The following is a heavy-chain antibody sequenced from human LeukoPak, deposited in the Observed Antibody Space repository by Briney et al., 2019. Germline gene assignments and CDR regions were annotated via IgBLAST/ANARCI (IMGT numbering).Heavy chain of an antibody. CDR1: GFTFSSYW. Sequence: PGGSRRLSCAASGFTFSSYWMSWVRQAPGKGLEWVANIKQDGSEKYYVDSVKGRFTISRDNAKNSLYLQMNSLRAEDTAVYYCARMGTVPLAAFDIWGQGTMVTVSS. J-gene: IGHJ3*02. CDR3: ARMGTVPLAAFDI. D-gene: IGHD4-17*01. CDR2: IKQDGSEK. V-gene: IGHV3-7*01.